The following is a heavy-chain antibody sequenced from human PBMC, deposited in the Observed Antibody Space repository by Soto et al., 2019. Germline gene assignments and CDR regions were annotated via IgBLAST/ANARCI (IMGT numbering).Heavy chain of an antibody. CDR3: ARHLSQRGYSYGFDY. J-gene: IGHJ4*02. D-gene: IGHD5-18*01. CDR2: IIPMFGTG. CDR1: GGTFSSYG. Sequence: QVQLVQSGAEVKKPGSSVKVSCKASGGTFSSYGISWVRQAPGQGLEWMGGIIPMFGTGSYAQKFQGRVTITADESTTTVNMDLSSLGAEHTAVYYCARHLSQRGYSYGFDYWGQGTLVIVSS. V-gene: IGHV1-69*01.